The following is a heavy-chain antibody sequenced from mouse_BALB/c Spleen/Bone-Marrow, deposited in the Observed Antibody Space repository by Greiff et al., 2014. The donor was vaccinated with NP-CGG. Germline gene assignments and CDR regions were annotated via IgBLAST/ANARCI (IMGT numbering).Heavy chain of an antibody. V-gene: IGHV1-54*01. CDR3: ARAITDAMDY. CDR1: GYAFTNYL. J-gene: IGHJ4*01. D-gene: IGHD2-4*01. CDR2: INSGSGGT. Sequence: QVQLKESGAELVRPGTSVMVSCKGSGYAFTNYLIEWVKQRPGQGLEWIGVINSGSGGTKYNEKFKGKATLTADKSSSTAYMQLSSLTSDDSAVYFCARAITDAMDYWGQGTSVTVSS.